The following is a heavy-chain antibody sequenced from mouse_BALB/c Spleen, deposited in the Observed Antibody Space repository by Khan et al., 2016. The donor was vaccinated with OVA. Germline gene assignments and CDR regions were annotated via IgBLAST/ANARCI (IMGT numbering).Heavy chain of an antibody. CDR1: GYSITSGYG. Sequence: EVQLQESGPGLVKPSQSLSLTCTVTGYSITSGYGWNLIRQFPGNKLEWMGYISYSGSTNYNPSLKSRISITRDTSKNPFFLQLNSVTTEDTATYYCARTASIKYWGQGTTVTVSS. J-gene: IGHJ2*01. CDR3: ARTASIKY. V-gene: IGHV3-2*02. CDR2: ISYSGST. D-gene: IGHD1-2*01.